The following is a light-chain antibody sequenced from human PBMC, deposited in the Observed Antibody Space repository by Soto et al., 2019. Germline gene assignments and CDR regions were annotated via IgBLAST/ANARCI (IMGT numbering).Light chain of an antibody. J-gene: IGKJ1*01. CDR2: SAS. CDR3: KQYNNWPWT. V-gene: IGKV3-15*01. Sequence: EIVMLESRATLSVSPGGRGPLSSRASQSISDTLAWYQQKPGQANRLLIYSASRRATGFPGRFSGSGSGTDFTLTISSLQSEELAVYYCKQYNNWPWTVGKGIKVVIK. CDR1: QSISDT.